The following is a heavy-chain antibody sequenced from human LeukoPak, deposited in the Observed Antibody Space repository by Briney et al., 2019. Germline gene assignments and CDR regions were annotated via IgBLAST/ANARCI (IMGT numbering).Heavy chain of an antibody. V-gene: IGHV1-46*01. Sequence: ASVKVSCKASGYTFTSYFIHWVRQAAGQGLEWMGIINPSDGSTSYAQNFRGRVTMTRDTSTSTVYMLLSSLRSEDTAVYYCARDPPHCSGGSCYSRHYYFDYWGQGTLITVSS. CDR2: INPSDGST. D-gene: IGHD2-15*01. J-gene: IGHJ4*02. CDR3: ARDPPHCSGGSCYSRHYYFDY. CDR1: GYTFTSYF.